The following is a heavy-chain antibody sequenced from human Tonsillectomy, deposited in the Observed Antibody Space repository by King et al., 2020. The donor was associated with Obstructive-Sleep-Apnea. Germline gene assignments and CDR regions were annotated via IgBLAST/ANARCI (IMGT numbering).Heavy chain of an antibody. CDR3: ARDSYYYYGSGIYGYYFGMDV. V-gene: IGHV3-30*04. D-gene: IGHD3-10*01. Sequence: VQLVESGGGVVQPVRSLRLSCAASGFPFSNYTVHWVRQAPGKGLEWLAVISYDGTNEFYADSVKGRFTISRDNSKNTLCLQMNSLRAEDTAVYYCARDSYYYYGSGIYGYYFGMDVWGQGTTVTVSS. CDR2: ISYDGTNE. CDR1: GFPFSNYT. J-gene: IGHJ6*02.